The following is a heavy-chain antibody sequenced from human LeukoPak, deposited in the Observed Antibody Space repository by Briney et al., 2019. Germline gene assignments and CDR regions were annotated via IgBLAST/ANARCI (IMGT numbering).Heavy chain of an antibody. CDR3: ASSITIFGVVINYYYYYMDA. V-gene: IGHV1-69*05. J-gene: IGHJ6*03. CDR2: IIPIFGTA. CDR1: GGTFSSYA. Sequence: SVKVSCKASGGTFSSYAISWVRQAPGQGLEWMGGIIPIFGTANYAQKFQGRVTITTDESTSTAYMELSSLRSEDTAVYYCASSITIFGVVINYYYYYMDAWGKGTTVTVSS. D-gene: IGHD3-3*01.